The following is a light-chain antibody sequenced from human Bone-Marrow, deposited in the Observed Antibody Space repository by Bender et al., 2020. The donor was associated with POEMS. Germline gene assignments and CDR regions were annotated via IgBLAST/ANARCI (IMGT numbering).Light chain of an antibody. CDR2: DDG. Sequence: SYVLTQPPSVSVAPGKTATITCVGNNIGRKSVHWYQQKQGQAPVVVVYDDGDRPSGIPERFSGSNSGNTATLTISRVEAGDEADFYCQVWDTGSDQVVFGGGTKLTVL. CDR1: NIGRKS. J-gene: IGLJ2*01. V-gene: IGLV3-21*03. CDR3: QVWDTGSDQVV.